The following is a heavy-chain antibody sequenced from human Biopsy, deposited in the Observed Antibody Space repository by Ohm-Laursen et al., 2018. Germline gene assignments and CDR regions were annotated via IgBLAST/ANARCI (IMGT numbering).Heavy chain of an antibody. CDR3: ARFGGGDYFPTFFDF. J-gene: IGHJ4*02. V-gene: IGHV4-31*03. Sequence: SQTLSLTCTVSGVSINGGRYYWNWIRHHPGKGLEWIGNIFYSANTYYNPSLKSRVTISVDTSKNQFSLKLSSVTAADTAVYYCARFGGGDYFPTFFDFWGQGALVTVSS. CDR1: GVSINGGRYY. D-gene: IGHD2-21*02. CDR2: IFYSANT.